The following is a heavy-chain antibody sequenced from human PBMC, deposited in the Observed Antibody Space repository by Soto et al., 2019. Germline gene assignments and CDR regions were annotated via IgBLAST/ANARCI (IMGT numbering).Heavy chain of an antibody. CDR2: IIPALGTA. J-gene: IGHJ2*01. CDR3: ARTDFGDYWYLDL. D-gene: IGHD4-17*01. Sequence: QDQLVQSGAEVKKPGSSVKVSCKASGGTFSSHTFSWVRQAPGQGLEWMGRIIPALGTATYAQKFQGRVTITADESATTVYMELNSLMSEETAVYYCARTDFGDYWYLDLWGRGTVVTVCS. CDR1: GGTFSSHT. V-gene: IGHV1-69*08.